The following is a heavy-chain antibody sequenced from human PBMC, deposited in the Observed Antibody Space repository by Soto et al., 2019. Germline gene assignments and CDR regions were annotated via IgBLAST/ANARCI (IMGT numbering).Heavy chain of an antibody. CDR3: APRVHYDSYWDVGWFDP. Sequence: QITLKESGPTLLEPTQTLTLTCSFSGFSLTSSGVGVGWLRQAPGKALECLGIIYWDGDRRYNPSLRQRLTITKDTSQNQVVPTMTYMEHVDTATYYCAPRVHYDSYWDVGWFDPWGQGTLVTVS. CDR1: GFSLTSSGVG. D-gene: IGHD2-8*02. J-gene: IGHJ5*02. CDR2: IYWDGDR. V-gene: IGHV2-5*02.